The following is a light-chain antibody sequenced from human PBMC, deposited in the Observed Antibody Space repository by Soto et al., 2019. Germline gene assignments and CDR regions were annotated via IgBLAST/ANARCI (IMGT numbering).Light chain of an antibody. CDR2: YDD. V-gene: IGLV1-36*01. CDR1: STNIKTNA. CDR3: AAWDDSLNAYV. Sequence: QSVLTQPPSVSEAPRQRVTISSSGSSTNIKTNAVTWYQQLPGKAPELLIYYDDLLPSGVSDRFSGSKSGTSASLAISGLQSEDEADYYCAAWDDSLNAYVFGTGTRSPS. J-gene: IGLJ1*01.